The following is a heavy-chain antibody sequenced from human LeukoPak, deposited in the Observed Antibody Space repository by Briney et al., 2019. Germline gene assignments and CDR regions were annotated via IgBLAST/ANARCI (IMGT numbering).Heavy chain of an antibody. D-gene: IGHD1-14*01. CDR3: ARDHSTHDAPGCPGNWFDP. CDR1: GGTFSSYA. V-gene: IGHV1-69*05. CDR2: IIPIFGTA. J-gene: IGHJ5*02. Sequence: GASVKVSCKASGGTFSSYAISWVRQAPGQGLEWMGGIIPIFGTANYAQKFQGRVTITTDESTSTAYMELSSLRSEDTAVYYCARDHSTHDAPGCPGNWFDPWGQGTLVTVSS.